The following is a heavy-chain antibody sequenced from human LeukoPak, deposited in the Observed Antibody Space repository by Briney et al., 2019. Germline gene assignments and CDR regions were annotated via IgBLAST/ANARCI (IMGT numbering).Heavy chain of an antibody. Sequence: VASVKVSCKASGYTFTDYYMHWVRQAPGKGLEWMGGFDPEDGETIYAQKFQGRVTMTEDTSTDTAYMELSSLRSEDTAVYYCATGLRLRLNYWGQGTLVTVSS. CDR2: FDPEDGET. J-gene: IGHJ4*02. CDR3: ATGLRLRLNY. D-gene: IGHD4-17*01. V-gene: IGHV1-24*01. CDR1: GYTFTDYY.